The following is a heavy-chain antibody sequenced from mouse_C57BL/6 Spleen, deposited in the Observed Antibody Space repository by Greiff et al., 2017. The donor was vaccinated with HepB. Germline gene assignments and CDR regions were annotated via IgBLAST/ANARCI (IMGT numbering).Heavy chain of an antibody. CDR1: GFNIKNTY. CDR3: ASYRDYDYSWFAY. V-gene: IGHV14-3*01. J-gene: IGHJ3*01. D-gene: IGHD2-4*01. CDR2: IDPANGNT. Sequence: EVKVEESVAELVRPGASVKLSCTASGFNIKNTYMHWVKQRPEQGLEWIGRIDPANGNTKYAPKFQGKATITADTSSNTAYLQLSSLTSEDTAIYYCASYRDYDYSWFAYWGQGTLVTVSA.